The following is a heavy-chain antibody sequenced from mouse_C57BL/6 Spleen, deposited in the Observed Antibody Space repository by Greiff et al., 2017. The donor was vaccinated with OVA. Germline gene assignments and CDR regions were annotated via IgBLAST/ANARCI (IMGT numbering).Heavy chain of an antibody. CDR2: INPNNGGT. V-gene: IGHV1-18*01. J-gene: IGHJ4*01. CDR1: GYTFTDYN. D-gene: IGHD1-1*01. CDR3: AREKDYYGSSYDYAMDY. Sequence: EVKLMESGPELVKPGASVKIPCKASGYTFTDYNMDWVKQSHGKSLEWIGDINPNNGGTIYNQKFKGKATLTVDKSSSTAYMELRSLTSEDTAVYYCAREKDYYGSSYDYAMDYWGQGTSVTVSS.